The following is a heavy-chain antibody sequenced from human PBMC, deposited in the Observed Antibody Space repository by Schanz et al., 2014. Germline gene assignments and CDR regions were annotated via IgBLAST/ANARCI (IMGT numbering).Heavy chain of an antibody. CDR1: GITFSDYA. V-gene: IGHV3-33*08. J-gene: IGHJ6*02. D-gene: IGHD6-13*01. CDR2: IWYDGSNK. Sequence: VQLLESGGALEQPGGSLRLSCAASGITFSDYAMSWVRQAPGKGLEWVAVIWYDGSNKDYADSVKGRFTISRDNSKNMLYLQMNSLRGEDTAVYFCARDRQQLVGRIGYYYGMDVWGQGTTVTVSS. CDR3: ARDRQQLVGRIGYYYGMDV.